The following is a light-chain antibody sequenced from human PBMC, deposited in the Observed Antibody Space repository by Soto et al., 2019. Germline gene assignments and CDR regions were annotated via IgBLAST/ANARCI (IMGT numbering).Light chain of an antibody. CDR3: SACDDSLNGHV. J-gene: IGLJ1*01. CDR2: STS. CDR1: SSNIGSSA. V-gene: IGLV1-44*01. Sequence: QSVLTQPPSASGTPGQRVTISCSGSSSNIGSSAINWYQQLPGTAPKLLIYSTSQRPSGVPDRFSGSKSGTSASLAISGLQSEDEADYYCSACDDSLNGHVFGTGTKLTVL.